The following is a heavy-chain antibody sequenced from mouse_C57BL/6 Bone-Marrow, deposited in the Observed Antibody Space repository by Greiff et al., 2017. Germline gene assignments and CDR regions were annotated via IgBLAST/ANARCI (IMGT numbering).Heavy chain of an antibody. CDR2: ISYDGSN. CDR3: ASLTAQAHYYAMDY. CDR1: GYSITSGYY. J-gene: IGHJ4*01. Sequence: EVQLMESGPGLVKPSQSLSLTCSVTGYSITSGYYWNWIRQFPGNKLEWMGYISYDGSNNYNPSLKNRISITRDTSKNQFFLKLNSVTTEDTATYYCASLTAQAHYYAMDYWGQGTSVTVSS. D-gene: IGHD3-2*02. V-gene: IGHV3-6*01.